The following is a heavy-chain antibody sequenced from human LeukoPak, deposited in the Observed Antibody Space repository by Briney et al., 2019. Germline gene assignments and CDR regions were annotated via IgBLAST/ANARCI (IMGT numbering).Heavy chain of an antibody. CDR2: INPNNGNT. CDR3: ARDVGQYCSGGSCYPLDY. CDR1: GYTFTNYG. D-gene: IGHD2-15*01. J-gene: IGHJ4*02. Sequence: ASVKVSCKTSGYTFTNYGISWVRQPPGQELEWMGWINPNNGNTDYVQRLQGRLTVTKDTSTSTAYMELRSLRSDDPALYYCARDVGQYCSGGSCYPLDYWGQGTLVTVSS. V-gene: IGHV1-18*04.